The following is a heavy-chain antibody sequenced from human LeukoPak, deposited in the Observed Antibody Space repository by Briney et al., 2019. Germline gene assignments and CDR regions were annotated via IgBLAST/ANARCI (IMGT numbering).Heavy chain of an antibody. D-gene: IGHD4-17*01. V-gene: IGHV5-51*01. CDR3: ARRYGRPFDY. CDR1: GYSFTSLW. J-gene: IGHJ4*02. Sequence: PGESLKISCKGSGYSFTSLWIGWVRQMPGKGLEWMGTIYPGDSDTRYSPSFEGQVTISADKSISTAYLEWSNLKASDTAIYYCARRYGRPFDYWGQGTLVTVSS. CDR2: IYPGDSDT.